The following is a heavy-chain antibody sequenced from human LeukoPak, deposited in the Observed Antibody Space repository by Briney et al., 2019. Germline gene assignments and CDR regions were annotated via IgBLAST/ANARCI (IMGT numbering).Heavy chain of an antibody. Sequence: PGGSLRLSCAASGFSFSGYSMTWVRQAPGKGLEWVSYISGGSATIYYADSVKGRFTISRDNAKNSLYLQMNSLRDDGTAVYYCARPSVITIRQFYFDYWGQGALVTVSS. D-gene: IGHD1-14*01. CDR3: ARPSVITIRQFYFDY. CDR2: ISGGSATI. V-gene: IGHV3-48*02. CDR1: GFSFSGYS. J-gene: IGHJ4*02.